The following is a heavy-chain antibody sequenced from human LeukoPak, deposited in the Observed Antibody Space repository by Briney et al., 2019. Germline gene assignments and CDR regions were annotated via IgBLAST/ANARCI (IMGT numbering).Heavy chain of an antibody. CDR2: IYPGAYDT. CDR1: GCICTNYW. J-gene: IGHJ4*02. D-gene: IGHD1-26*01. CDR3: ARPYSGRYNY. Sequence: GAAMETCWEGAGCICTNYWSGWGRELPGKGLEWMGIIYPGAYDTRYSPSFHGQVTISADKSISTAYLQWSSLNASDTAMYYCARPYSGRYNYWGQGTLVTVSA. V-gene: IGHV5-51*01.